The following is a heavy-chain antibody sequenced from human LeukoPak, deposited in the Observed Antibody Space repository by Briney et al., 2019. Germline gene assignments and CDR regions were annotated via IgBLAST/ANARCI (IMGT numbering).Heavy chain of an antibody. CDR3: ARDDALEDNGLDM. CDR1: GFAVDNYY. V-gene: IGHV3-66*01. Sequence: GGSLRLSCAASGFAVDNYYMSWVRQAPGKGLEWISIIQSGDTTFYADSVQGRFTISRDNSKNTLYLQMNSLRAEDTAVYFCARDDALEDNGLDMWGQGTVVTVSS. J-gene: IGHJ3*02. D-gene: IGHD2-15*01. CDR2: IQSGDTT.